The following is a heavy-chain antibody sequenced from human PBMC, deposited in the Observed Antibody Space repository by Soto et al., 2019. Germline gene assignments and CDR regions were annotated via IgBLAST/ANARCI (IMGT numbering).Heavy chain of an antibody. Sequence: EVQLVESGGGLVQPGGSVRLSCAASGFTFSTYTMNWVRQAPGKGLEWVSYITGSSGTIFYADSVKGRFTVSRDNARNSLYLQMSSLRDEDTAVYYCATAFSLCGWGQGTLVTVSS. V-gene: IGHV3-48*02. CDR2: ITGSSGTI. CDR3: ATAFSLCG. D-gene: IGHD2-21*01. J-gene: IGHJ1*01. CDR1: GFTFSTYT.